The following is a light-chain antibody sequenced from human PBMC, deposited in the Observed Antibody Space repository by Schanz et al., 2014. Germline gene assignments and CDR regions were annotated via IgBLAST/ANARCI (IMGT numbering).Light chain of an antibody. J-gene: IGKJ1*01. Sequence: IQLTQSPSPLSASVGDSVTITCRASQGIGSYLAWYQQKPGKAPQLLIYAASTLQSGVPSRFGGSGSGTDFTLTISNLQPDDFATYYCQHYNSSPRTFGQGTKVEIK. V-gene: IGKV1-9*01. CDR3: QHYNSSPRT. CDR1: QGIGSY. CDR2: AAS.